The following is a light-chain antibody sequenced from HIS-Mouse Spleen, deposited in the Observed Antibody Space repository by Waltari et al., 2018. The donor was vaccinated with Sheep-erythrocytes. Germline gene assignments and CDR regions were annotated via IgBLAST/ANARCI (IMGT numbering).Light chain of an antibody. CDR3: CSYAGSSTPWV. CDR2: EGS. V-gene: IGLV2-23*01. CDR1: SSDVGSHNL. Sequence: QSALTQPASVSGSPGQSITISCTGTSSDVGSHNLTSCYQQHPGKAPKLMIYEGSKRPSGVSNRFSGSKSGNTASLTISELQAEDEADYYCCSYAGSSTPWVFGGGTKLTVL. J-gene: IGLJ3*02.